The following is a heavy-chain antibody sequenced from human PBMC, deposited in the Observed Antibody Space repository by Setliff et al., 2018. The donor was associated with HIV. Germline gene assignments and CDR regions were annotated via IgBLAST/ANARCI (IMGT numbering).Heavy chain of an antibody. D-gene: IGHD3-22*01. CDR3: AREERYYDGKGALDY. Sequence: ASVKVSCKASGYTFSSNYMHWVRQAPGQGLEWMGLINPNNGGTKYVQNFQGRVTMTRDTSITTAYMELSRLISDDTAVYYCAREERYYDGKGALDYWGQGTLVTVSS. CDR1: GYTFSSNY. V-gene: IGHV1-2*06. CDR2: INPNNGGT. J-gene: IGHJ4*02.